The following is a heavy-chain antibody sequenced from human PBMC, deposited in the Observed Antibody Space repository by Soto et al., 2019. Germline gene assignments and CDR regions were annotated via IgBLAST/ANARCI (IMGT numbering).Heavy chain of an antibody. D-gene: IGHD6-19*01. J-gene: IGHJ4*02. CDR2: IFHSGNT. V-gene: IGHV4-30-4*01. CDR1: GGSITSDEYF. CDR3: VREGTRISPQGYITGAGHFDR. Sequence: PSETLSLTCTVSGGSITSDEYFWSWIRQSPERGLEWIGLIFHSGNTFNTPSLSGRASLSVDTSKNQFSLTLSSVTAADTAVYYCVREGTRISPQGYITGAGHFDRWGQGALVTVSS.